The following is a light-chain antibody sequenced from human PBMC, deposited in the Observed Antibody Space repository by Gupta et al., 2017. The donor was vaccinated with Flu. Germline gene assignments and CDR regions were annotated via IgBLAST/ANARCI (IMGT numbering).Light chain of an antibody. J-gene: IGKJ1*01. CDR3: QQDGSSLWT. Sequence: GSLSWASVERYTFSCRARLSVKGRYLAWYQQKQCQAPRLVMYDASSRSIGITDRFSGSGSGTDFSLTISILVPEDSAVYYCQQDGSSLWTFGQGTKVEIK. CDR2: DAS. CDR1: LSVKGRY. V-gene: IGKV3-20*01.